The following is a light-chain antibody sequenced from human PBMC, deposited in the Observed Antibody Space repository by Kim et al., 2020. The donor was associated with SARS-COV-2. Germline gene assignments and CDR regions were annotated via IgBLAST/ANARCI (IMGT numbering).Light chain of an antibody. CDR1: QSIRNY. CDR2: AAS. J-gene: IGKJ4*01. Sequence: DIQMTQSPSSLSAFVGDRVTITCRASQSIRNYLNWYQQKPGKAPKLLIYAASSLQSGVSSRFSGSGSGTEFTLTISSLQPEDFASYYCQQSFSTLLTFGGGTKLEI. V-gene: IGKV1-39*01. CDR3: QQSFSTLLT.